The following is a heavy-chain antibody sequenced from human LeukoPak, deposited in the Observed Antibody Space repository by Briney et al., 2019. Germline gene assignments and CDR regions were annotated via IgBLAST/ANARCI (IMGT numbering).Heavy chain of an antibody. V-gene: IGHV1-2*02. CDR3: ARVPVAPYYDFWSGYSNYYYMDV. CDR1: GYTFTGYY. J-gene: IGHJ6*03. D-gene: IGHD3-3*01. CDR2: INPNSGGT. Sequence: GASVKVSCKAFGYTFTGYYMHWVRQAPGQGLEWMGWINPNSGGTNYAQKFQGRVTMTRDTSISTAYMELSRLRSDDTAVYYCARVPVAPYYDFWSGYSNYYYMDVWGKGTTVTVSS.